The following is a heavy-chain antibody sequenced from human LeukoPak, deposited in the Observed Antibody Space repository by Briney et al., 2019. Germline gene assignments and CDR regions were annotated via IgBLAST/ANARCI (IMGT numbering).Heavy chain of an antibody. CDR3: ARGEGGYGSGSYNRY. V-gene: IGHV3-21*01. CDR1: GFTFSTYT. Sequence: GGSLRLSCVVSGFTFSTYTMNWVRQAPGKGLEWVSSISSGSRDIYYADSLKGRFTISRDNAKNSLYLQMNSLRAEDTAVYYCARGEGGYGSGSYNRYWGQGTLVTVSS. J-gene: IGHJ4*02. D-gene: IGHD3-10*01. CDR2: ISSGSRDI.